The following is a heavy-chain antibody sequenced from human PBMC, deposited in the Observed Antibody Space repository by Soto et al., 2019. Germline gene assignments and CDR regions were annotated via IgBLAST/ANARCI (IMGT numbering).Heavy chain of an antibody. D-gene: IGHD2-15*01. CDR2: VYTSAEGAAT. J-gene: IGHJ6*02. CDR1: GFSVTNAW. V-gene: IGHV3-15*07. CDR3: TTGSVEGF. Sequence: EVQLVDSGGGLVQPGGSLRLSCAASGFSVTNAWMNLVRQAPGKGLEWVGRVYTSAEGAATNYAAPVKGRFTISRDDSKNTVYLQMNSQMTEDTAVYYCTTGSVEGFWGQGTTVTVSS.